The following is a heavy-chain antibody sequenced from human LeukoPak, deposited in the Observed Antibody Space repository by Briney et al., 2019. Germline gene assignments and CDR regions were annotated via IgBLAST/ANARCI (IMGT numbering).Heavy chain of an antibody. D-gene: IGHD6-6*01. V-gene: IGHV4-34*01. J-gene: IGHJ4*02. Sequence: NSSETLSLTCAVYGGSFSGYYWSWIRQPPGKGLEWIGEINHSGSTNYNPSLKSRVTISVDTSKNQFSLKLSSVTAADTAVYYWARGRIAAHLDYGGQGTLVTVSS. CDR1: GGSFSGYY. CDR2: INHSGST. CDR3: ARGRIAAHLDY.